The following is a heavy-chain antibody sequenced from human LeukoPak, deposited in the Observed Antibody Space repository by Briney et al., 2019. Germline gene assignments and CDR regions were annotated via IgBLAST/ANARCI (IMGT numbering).Heavy chain of an antibody. CDR2: INHSGST. CDR3: VRGVLLGYCSSTSCYNWFDP. Sequence: SETLSLTCAVYGGSFSGYYWSWIRQPPGKGLEWIGEINHSGSTNYNPSLKSRVTISVDTSKNQFSLKLSSVTAADTAAYYCVRGVLLGYCSSTSCYNWFDPWGQGTLVTVSS. CDR1: GGSFSGYY. V-gene: IGHV4-34*01. J-gene: IGHJ5*02. D-gene: IGHD2-2*01.